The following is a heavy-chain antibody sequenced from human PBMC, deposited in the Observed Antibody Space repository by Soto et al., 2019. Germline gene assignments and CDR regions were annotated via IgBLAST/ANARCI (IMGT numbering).Heavy chain of an antibody. V-gene: IGHV4-30-4*01. Sequence: SEILSLTCTVSGVSVSSGEHYWSWIRQPPGRGLEWIGYIYNRGNTDYNPSLKSRVTMSIDTSKNQFSLKVRSVTAADTAVYYCASSTRTRGRLFDPWGQGTLVTVSS. CDR1: GVSVSSGEHY. D-gene: IGHD2-2*01. J-gene: IGHJ5*02. CDR2: IYNRGNT. CDR3: ASSTRTRGRLFDP.